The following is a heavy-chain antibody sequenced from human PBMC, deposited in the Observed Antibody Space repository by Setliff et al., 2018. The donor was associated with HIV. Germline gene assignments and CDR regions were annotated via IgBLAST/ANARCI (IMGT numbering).Heavy chain of an antibody. Sequence: SETLSLTCAVPGGSISSSNWWSWVRQPPGKGLEWIGEIYHSGGTNYNPSLKSRVTISLDKSKNHFSLELRSVTAADSAIYYCAATYCRGGGRDCPQMYDYWGQGSRVTVSS. J-gene: IGHJ4*02. V-gene: IGHV4-4*02. CDR2: IYHSGGT. CDR3: AATYCRGGGRDCPQMYDY. D-gene: IGHD2-15*01. CDR1: GGSISSSNW.